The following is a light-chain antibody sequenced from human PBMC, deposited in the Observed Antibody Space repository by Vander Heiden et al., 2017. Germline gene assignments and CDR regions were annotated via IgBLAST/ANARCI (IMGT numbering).Light chain of an antibody. CDR1: QSVSSY. CDR2: DAS. J-gene: IGKJ4*02. CDR3: QQRSNWPPL. Sequence: IVLTQSPAPLSLSPGERATLSCRTSQSVSSYLAWYQQKPGQAPRLLIYDASNRATGVPARFSGSGSGTDFTLTISSLEPEDFAVYYCQQRSNWPPLFGGGTKVEIK. V-gene: IGKV3-11*01.